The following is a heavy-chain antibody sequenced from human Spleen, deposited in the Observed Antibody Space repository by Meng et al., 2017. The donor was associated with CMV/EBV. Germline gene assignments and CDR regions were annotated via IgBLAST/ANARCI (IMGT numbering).Heavy chain of an antibody. D-gene: IGHD6-13*01. Sequence: SETLSLTCAVYGGSFSGYYWSWIRQPPGKGLEWIGEINHSGSTNYNPSLKSRVTISVDTSKHQFSLKLSSVTAADTAVYYCARAGVRQQRRGLYYYYYGMDVWGQGTTVTVSS. CDR3: ARAGVRQQRRGLYYYYYGMDV. V-gene: IGHV4-34*01. J-gene: IGHJ6*02. CDR1: GGSFSGYY. CDR2: INHSGST.